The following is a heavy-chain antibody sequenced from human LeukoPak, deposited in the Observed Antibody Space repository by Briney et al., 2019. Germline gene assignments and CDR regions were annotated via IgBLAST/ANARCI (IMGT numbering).Heavy chain of an antibody. Sequence: SETLSLTXAVSGYSISSGYYWGWIRQPPGKGLEWIGSIYHSGSTYYNPSLKSRVTISVDTSKNQFSLKLSSVTAADTAVYYCASSRGSSGYYNWFDPWGQGTLVTVSS. CDR3: ASSRGSSGYYNWFDP. D-gene: IGHD3-22*01. V-gene: IGHV4-38-2*01. CDR1: GYSISSGYY. J-gene: IGHJ5*02. CDR2: IYHSGST.